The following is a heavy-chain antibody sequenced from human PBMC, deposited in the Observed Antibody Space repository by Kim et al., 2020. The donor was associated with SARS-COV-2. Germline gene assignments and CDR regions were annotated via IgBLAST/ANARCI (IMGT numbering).Heavy chain of an antibody. V-gene: IGHV4-34*01. CDR2: INHSGST. CDR1: GGSFSGYY. D-gene: IGHD3-9*01. CDR3: ARGPGYDILTTIDY. Sequence: SETLSLTCAVYGGSFSGYYWSWIRQPPGKGLEWIGEINHSGSTNYNPSLKSRVTISVDTSKNQFSLKLSSVTAADTAVYYCARGPGYDILTTIDYWGQGT. J-gene: IGHJ4*02.